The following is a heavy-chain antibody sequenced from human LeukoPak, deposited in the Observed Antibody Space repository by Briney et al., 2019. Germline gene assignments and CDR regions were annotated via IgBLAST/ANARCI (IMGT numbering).Heavy chain of an antibody. Sequence: GGSLRLSCAASGFTFSDYSMSWIRQAPGKGLEWVSYISNSGSTIYYADSVTGRFTISRHNAKNSLYVHMNNLRAEDTAVYYCARDVEVRAFDWLLPAPVFDHWGQGALVTVSS. D-gene: IGHD3-9*01. CDR2: ISNSGSTI. V-gene: IGHV3-11*01. J-gene: IGHJ4*02. CDR1: GFTFSDYS. CDR3: ARDVEVRAFDWLLPAPVFDH.